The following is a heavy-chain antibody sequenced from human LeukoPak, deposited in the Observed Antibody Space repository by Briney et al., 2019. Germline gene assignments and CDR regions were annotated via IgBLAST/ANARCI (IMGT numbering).Heavy chain of an antibody. CDR2: IKQDGSDT. CDR1: GFTFSSHW. Sequence: GGSLRLSCAASGFTFSSHWMSWVRQAPGKGLGWVANIKQDGSDTYYVDSVKGRFTISRDNAKNSLYLQMNSLRAEDTAVYCCARDYDWGQGTLVTVSS. CDR3: ARDYD. D-gene: IGHD3-16*01. J-gene: IGHJ4*02. V-gene: IGHV3-7*04.